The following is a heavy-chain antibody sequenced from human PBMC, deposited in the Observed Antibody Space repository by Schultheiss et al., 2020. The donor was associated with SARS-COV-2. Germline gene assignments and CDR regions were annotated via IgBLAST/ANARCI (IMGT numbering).Heavy chain of an antibody. J-gene: IGHJ4*02. D-gene: IGHD3-3*01. CDR3: AKTPSEWLLYYFDY. Sequence: GGSLRLSCAASGFTFSSYWMHWVRQAPGKGLVWVSRINSDGSSTSYADSVKGRFTISRDNSKNTLYLQMNSLRAEDTAVYYCAKTPSEWLLYYFDYWGQGTLVTVSS. CDR1: GFTFSSYW. V-gene: IGHV3-74*01. CDR2: INSDGSST.